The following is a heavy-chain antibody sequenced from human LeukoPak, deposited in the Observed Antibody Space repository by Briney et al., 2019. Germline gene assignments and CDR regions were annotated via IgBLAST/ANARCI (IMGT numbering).Heavy chain of an antibody. J-gene: IGHJ5*02. V-gene: IGHV4-34*01. D-gene: IGHD6-19*01. CDR3: ARARRAPAYSSGWYWFDP. CDR2: INHSGST. CDR1: GGSFSGYY. Sequence: SETLSLTCAVYGGSFSGYYWSWIRQPPGKGLEWIGEINHSGSTNYNPSLKSRVTISVDTSKNQFSLKLSSVTAADTAVYYCARARRAPAYSSGWYWFDPWGRGTLVTVSS.